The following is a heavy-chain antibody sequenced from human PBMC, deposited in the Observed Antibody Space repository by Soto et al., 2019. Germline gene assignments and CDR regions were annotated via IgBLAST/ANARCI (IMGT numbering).Heavy chain of an antibody. J-gene: IGHJ2*01. D-gene: IGHD3-16*01. CDR2: IIPILGIA. V-gene: IGHV1-69*02. CDR1: GGTFSSYT. CDR3: ARGAGEWYFDL. Sequence: QVQLVQSGAEVKKPGSSVKVSCKASGGTFSSYTISWVRQAPGQGLEWMGRIIPILGIANYAQKFQGRVTITADKSTSTAYMEMSSLRSEDTAVYYCARGAGEWYFDLWGRGTLVTVSS.